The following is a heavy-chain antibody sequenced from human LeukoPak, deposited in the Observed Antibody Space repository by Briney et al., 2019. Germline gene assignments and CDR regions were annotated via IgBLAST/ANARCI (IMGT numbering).Heavy chain of an antibody. J-gene: IGHJ3*02. CDR3: ARDDGSSSVNALDI. V-gene: IGHV1-2*02. Sequence: ASVKSSSKASGYTFTASYIHWVRQAPGQGVEWMGWINPMNADTHDAHNFRGRVTITRDTSISTVYMELSRLRSDDTAVYYCARDDGSSSVNALDIWGQGTMITVSS. CDR1: GYTFTASY. D-gene: IGHD6-6*01. CDR2: INPMNADT.